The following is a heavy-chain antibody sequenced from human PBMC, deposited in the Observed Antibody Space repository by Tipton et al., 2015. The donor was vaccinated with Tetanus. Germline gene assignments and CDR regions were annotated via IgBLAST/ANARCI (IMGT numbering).Heavy chain of an antibody. Sequence: QLVQSGAEVRKPGASVKVSCKAAGYTFTGYYMHWVRQAPGQGLEWMGWINPNSGGTNYAQKFQGRATMTRDTSISTAYMEVSRLRSDDTAIYYCARGMDYDSSGSDDVWGQGTLVTVSS. V-gene: IGHV1-2*02. J-gene: IGHJ4*02. CDR2: INPNSGGT. D-gene: IGHD3-22*01. CDR3: ARGMDYDSSGSDDV. CDR1: GYTFTGYY.